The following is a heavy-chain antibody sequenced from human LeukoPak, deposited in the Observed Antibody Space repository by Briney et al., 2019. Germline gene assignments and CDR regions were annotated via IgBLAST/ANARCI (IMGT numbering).Heavy chain of an antibody. Sequence: PSETLSLTCTVSGGCISSGSYYWSWIRQPAGKGLEWIGRVYTSGSTNYNPSLKSRVTISVDTSKNQFSLKLSSVTAADTAVYYCARGAHYYDSSGYYPSFDYWGQGTLVTVSS. CDR1: GGCISSGSYY. J-gene: IGHJ4*02. V-gene: IGHV4-61*02. CDR3: ARGAHYYDSSGYYPSFDY. D-gene: IGHD3-22*01. CDR2: VYTSGST.